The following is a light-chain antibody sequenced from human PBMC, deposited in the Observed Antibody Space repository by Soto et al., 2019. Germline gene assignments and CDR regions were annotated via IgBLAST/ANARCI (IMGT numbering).Light chain of an antibody. CDR1: QSISSSY. J-gene: IGKJ1*01. CDR2: GAS. CDR3: QQYSSTFWT. Sequence: EIVLTQSPGTLSLSPGERATLSCRASQSISSSYLAWYQQKPGQAPRLLVYGASSRATGIPDRLSGSGSGTDFTLTISRLEPEDFALYYCQQYSSTFWTFGQGTKVDIK. V-gene: IGKV3-20*01.